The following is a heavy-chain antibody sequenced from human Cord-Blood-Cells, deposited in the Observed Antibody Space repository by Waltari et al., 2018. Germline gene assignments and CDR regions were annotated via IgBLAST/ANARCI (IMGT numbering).Heavy chain of an antibody. D-gene: IGHD2-15*01. V-gene: IGHV4-30-4*08. Sequence: QVQLQESGPGLVKPSQTLSLTCTVSGGSLSRGDSYWSWFRHPPGKGLEWIGYIYYSGSTYYNPSLKSRVTISVDTSKNQFSLKLSSVTAADTAVYYCARGRDCSGGSCYFDYWGQGTLVTVSS. CDR1: GGSLSRGDSY. J-gene: IGHJ4*02. CDR2: IYYSGST. CDR3: ARGRDCSGGSCYFDY.